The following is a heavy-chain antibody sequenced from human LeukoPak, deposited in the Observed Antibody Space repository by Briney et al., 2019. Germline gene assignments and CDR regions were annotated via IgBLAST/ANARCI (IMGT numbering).Heavy chain of an antibody. J-gene: IGHJ4*02. CDR1: GFTVSNNY. D-gene: IGHD3-16*01. CDR3: VAWGPPFDY. V-gene: IGHV3-53*01. Sequence: GGSLRLSCAPSGFTVSNNYMKWVRQAPGKGLEWVSIIYSGGSTFYADSVQGRFTISRDISKNTLYLQMNNLRAEDTAVYYCVAWGPPFDYWGQGTLVTVSS. CDR2: IYSGGST.